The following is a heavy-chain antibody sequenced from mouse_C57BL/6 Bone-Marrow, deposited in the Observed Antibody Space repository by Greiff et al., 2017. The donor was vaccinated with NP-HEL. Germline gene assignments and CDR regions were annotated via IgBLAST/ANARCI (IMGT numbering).Heavy chain of an antibody. V-gene: IGHV5-4*01. D-gene: IGHD2-4*01. J-gene: IGHJ3*01. CDR3: ARDYDYDESPWFAY. CDR1: GFTFSSYA. Sequence: EVQLVESGGGLVKPGGSLKLSCAASGFTFSSYAMSWVRQTPEKRLEWVATISDGGSYTYYPDNVKGRFTISRDNAKNNRYLQMSHLKSEDTAMYYCARDYDYDESPWFAYWGQGTLVTVSA. CDR2: ISDGGSYT.